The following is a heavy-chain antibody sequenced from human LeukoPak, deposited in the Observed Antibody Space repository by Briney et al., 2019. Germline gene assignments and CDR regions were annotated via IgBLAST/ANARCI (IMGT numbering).Heavy chain of an antibody. Sequence: SETLSLTCAVYGGSFSGYYWSWIRQPPGKGLEWIGEINHSGSTNYNPSLKSRVTISVDTPKNQFSLKLSSVTAADTAVYYCARGGRGSYYWDWGQGTLVTVSS. V-gene: IGHV4-34*01. CDR2: INHSGST. CDR1: GGSFSGYY. CDR3: ARGGRGSYYWD. J-gene: IGHJ4*02. D-gene: IGHD1-26*01.